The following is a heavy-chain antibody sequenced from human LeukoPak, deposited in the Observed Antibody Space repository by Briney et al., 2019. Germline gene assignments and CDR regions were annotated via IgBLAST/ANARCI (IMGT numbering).Heavy chain of an antibody. D-gene: IGHD4-17*01. V-gene: IGHV3-48*04. Sequence: PGGSLRLSCAASGFTFSSYSMNWVRQAPGKGLEWVSHISVSSSTIYYADSVKGRFTISRDNAKNSLYLQMNSLRAEDTAVYYCARGRTVPTYWGQGTLVTVSS. CDR2: ISVSSSTI. CDR3: ARGRTVPTY. CDR1: GFTFSSYS. J-gene: IGHJ4*02.